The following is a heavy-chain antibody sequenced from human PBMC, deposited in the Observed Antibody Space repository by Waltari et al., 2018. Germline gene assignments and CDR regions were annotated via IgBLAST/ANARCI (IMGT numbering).Heavy chain of an antibody. CDR1: GASISTSY. CDR3: ARLHSRSYYDFWSASLSLDV. D-gene: IGHD3-3*01. V-gene: IGHV4-59*01. J-gene: IGHJ6*02. Sequence: QVQLQESGPGLVKPSETLSLTCTVSGASISTSYWCWIRQPPGKGLEWIGYLYYDANTNYNPSLSSRVFIAEDKSNNQFSLRLTSVTPADTAVYYCARLHSRSYYDFWSASLSLDVWGQGTTVTVSS. CDR2: LYYDANT.